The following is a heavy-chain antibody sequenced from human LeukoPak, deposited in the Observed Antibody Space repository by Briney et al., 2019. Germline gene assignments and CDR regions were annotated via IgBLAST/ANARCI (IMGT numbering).Heavy chain of an antibody. J-gene: IGHJ4*02. CDR1: GFTFTSYA. CDR3: ARGRSSGSHFDY. D-gene: IGHD1-26*01. Sequence: GGSLRLSCAASGFTFTSYAMNWVRQAPGKGLEWVSTISGSGSSTYYVDSVKGRFTISRDNSKNTLYLQMNSLGAEDTAVYYCARGRSSGSHFDYWGQGTLVTVSS. CDR2: ISGSGSST. V-gene: IGHV3-23*01.